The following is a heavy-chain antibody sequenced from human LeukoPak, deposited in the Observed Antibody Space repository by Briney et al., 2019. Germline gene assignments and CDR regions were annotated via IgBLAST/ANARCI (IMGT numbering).Heavy chain of an antibody. V-gene: IGHV4-4*07. CDR1: GGSINNYY. D-gene: IGHD3-3*01. CDR3: ARDYDFWSGYMDNWFDP. CDR2: IYTSGST. Sequence: SQTLSLTCTVSGGSINNYYWCWIQQPPGKGLEWIGRIYTSGSTNYNPSLKSRVTMSVDTSKNQFSLKLSSVTAADTAVYYCARDYDFWSGYMDNWFDPWGQGTLVTVSS. J-gene: IGHJ5*02.